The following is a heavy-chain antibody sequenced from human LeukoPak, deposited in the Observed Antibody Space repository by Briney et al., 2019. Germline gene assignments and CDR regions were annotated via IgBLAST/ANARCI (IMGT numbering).Heavy chain of an antibody. V-gene: IGHV3-23*01. Sequence: GGSLRLSCAASGFTFSNDGMSWVRQAPGKGLEWVSTISGSGSATYNAGSVKGRFTTSRDNSNNTLYLQMNSLRAEDTAVYYCAKTEAPAAIRAGSDYWGQGTLVTVSP. J-gene: IGHJ4*02. D-gene: IGHD2-2*02. CDR2: ISGSGSAT. CDR3: AKTEAPAAIRAGSDY. CDR1: GFTFSNDG.